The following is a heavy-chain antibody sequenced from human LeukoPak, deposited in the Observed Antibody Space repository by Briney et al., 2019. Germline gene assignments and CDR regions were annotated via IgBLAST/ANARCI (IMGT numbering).Heavy chain of an antibody. V-gene: IGHV1-8*02. Sequence: ASVKVSCKASGYTFTHYAINWVRQATGQGLEWMGWMNPNSGNTGYAQKFQGRVTMTRNTSISTAYMELSSLRSEDTAVYYCARAGSSGWTNYYYYYMDVWGKGTTVTVSS. D-gene: IGHD6-19*01. CDR3: ARAGSSGWTNYYYYYMDV. CDR1: GYTFTHYA. J-gene: IGHJ6*03. CDR2: MNPNSGNT.